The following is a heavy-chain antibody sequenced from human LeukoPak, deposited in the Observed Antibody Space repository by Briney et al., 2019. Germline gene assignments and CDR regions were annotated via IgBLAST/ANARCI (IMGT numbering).Heavy chain of an antibody. D-gene: IGHD1-26*01. J-gene: IGHJ3*02. Sequence: GGSLRLSCAASGLTFSSYGMSWVRQAPGKGLEWVSAISGSGGSTYYADSVKGRFTISRDNAKNSLYLQMNSLRAEDTAVYYCACGRTDAFDIWGQGTMVTVSS. V-gene: IGHV3-23*01. CDR3: ACGRTDAFDI. CDR1: GLTFSSYG. CDR2: ISGSGGST.